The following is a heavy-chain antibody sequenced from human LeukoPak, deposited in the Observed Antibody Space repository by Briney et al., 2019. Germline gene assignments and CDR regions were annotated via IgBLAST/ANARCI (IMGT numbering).Heavy chain of an antibody. CDR3: ARDAWFGELFYYYYMDV. CDR1: GFTFSSYA. V-gene: IGHV3-30*04. J-gene: IGHJ6*03. CDR2: ISYDGSNK. D-gene: IGHD3-10*01. Sequence: GGSLRLSCAAPGFTFSSYAMSWVRQAPGKGLEWVAVISYDGSNKYYADSVKGRFTISRDNSKNTLYLQMNSLRAEDTAVYYCARDAWFGELFYYYYMDVWGKGTTVTVSS.